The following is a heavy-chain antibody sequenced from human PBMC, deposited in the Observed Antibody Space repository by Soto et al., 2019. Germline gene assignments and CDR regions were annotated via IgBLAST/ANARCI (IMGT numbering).Heavy chain of an antibody. CDR2: ISGSGSST. CDR1: GFTVSSFV. CDR3: AKWGREQTTLFTDY. V-gene: IGHV3-23*01. D-gene: IGHD4-4*01. J-gene: IGHJ4*02. Sequence: EVQLLESGGGLVQPGGSLSLSCAASGFTVSSFVMSWVRQAPGKGLEWVSAISGSGSSTYYTDSVRGRFTVSRDNSKNKRYLQMSSLRADDTAVYYCAKWGREQTTLFTDYWGQGTLVTVSS.